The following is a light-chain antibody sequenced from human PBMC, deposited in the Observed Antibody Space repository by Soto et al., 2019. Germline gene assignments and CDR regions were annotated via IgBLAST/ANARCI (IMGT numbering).Light chain of an antibody. J-gene: IGKJ1*01. V-gene: IGKV3-20*01. CDR1: QSISRY. Sequence: IVLTQSPGTLSLSPGERTTLSCRASQSISRYLAWYQQKPGQGPRLLIYGTSSRATGIPDRFSGSGSGTDFTLTISRLEPEDFAVYYCQQYGSSQTFGQGTKV. CDR3: QQYGSSQT. CDR2: GTS.